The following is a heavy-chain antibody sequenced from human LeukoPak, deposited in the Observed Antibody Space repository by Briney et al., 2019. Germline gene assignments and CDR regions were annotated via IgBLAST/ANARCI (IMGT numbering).Heavy chain of an antibody. Sequence: GESLKISCKGSGYSFTSYWIGWVRQMPGKGLEWMGIIYPGDSDTRYSPSFQGQVTISADKSISTAYRQWSSLKASDTAMYYCATRGYSYGYEHTRAFDIWGQGTMVTVSS. V-gene: IGHV5-51*01. J-gene: IGHJ3*02. CDR2: IYPGDSDT. D-gene: IGHD5-18*01. CDR1: GYSFTSYW. CDR3: ATRGYSYGYEHTRAFDI.